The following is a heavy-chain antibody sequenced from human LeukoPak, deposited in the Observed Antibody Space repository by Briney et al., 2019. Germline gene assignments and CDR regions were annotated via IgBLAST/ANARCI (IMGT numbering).Heavy chain of an antibody. CDR3: ARDPSLRVTLDY. V-gene: IGHV3-9*01. J-gene: IGHJ4*02. CDR2: ISWNSGSI. D-gene: IGHD4-4*01. Sequence: GGSLRLSCAASGFTFDDYAMHWVRQAPGKGLEWVPGISWNSGSIGYADSVKGRFTISRDNSKNMLYLQMNSLRAENTAVYYCARDPSLRVTLDYWGQGTLVTVSS. CDR1: GFTFDDYA.